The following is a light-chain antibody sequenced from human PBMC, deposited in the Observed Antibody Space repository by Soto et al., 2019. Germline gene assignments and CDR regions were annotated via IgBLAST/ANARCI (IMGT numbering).Light chain of an antibody. CDR3: TSFTTTFTYV. CDR2: GVS. CDR1: SSDVGGCDS. J-gene: IGLJ1*01. Sequence: QSVLAQPASVSGSPGQSITISCTGTSSDVGGCDSVSWYQQHPGKAPKLLIYGVSYRPSGISPHFSGSKSGNTASLTISGLQTEDEADYYCTSFTTTFTYVFGSGTKVTVL. V-gene: IGLV2-14*01.